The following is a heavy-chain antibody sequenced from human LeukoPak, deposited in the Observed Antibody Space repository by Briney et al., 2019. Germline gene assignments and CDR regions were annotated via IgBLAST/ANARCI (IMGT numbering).Heavy chain of an antibody. CDR3: AKSEREAMVHAFDI. Sequence: GGSLRLFCAASGFTFSSYGMHWVRQAPGKGLEWVAVIWYDGSNKYYADSVKGRFTISRDNSKNTLYLQMNSLRAEDTAVYYCAKSEREAMVHAFDIWGQGTMVTVSS. V-gene: IGHV3-30*02. D-gene: IGHD3-10*01. J-gene: IGHJ3*02. CDR2: IWYDGSNK. CDR1: GFTFSSYG.